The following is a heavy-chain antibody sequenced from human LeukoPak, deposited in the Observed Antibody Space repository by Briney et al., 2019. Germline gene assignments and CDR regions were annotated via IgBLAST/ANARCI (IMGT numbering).Heavy chain of an antibody. CDR1: GFTVSSNY. V-gene: IGHV3-53*01. CDR3: ARERRGFVDY. J-gene: IGHJ4*02. Sequence: PGGSLRLSCAASGFTVSSNYMSWVRQAPGKGLEWVSVIYSGGSTYYADSVKGRFTIPRDNSKNTLYLQMNSLRAEDTAVYYCARERRGFVDYWGQGTLVTVSS. CDR2: IYSGGST. D-gene: IGHD3-10*01.